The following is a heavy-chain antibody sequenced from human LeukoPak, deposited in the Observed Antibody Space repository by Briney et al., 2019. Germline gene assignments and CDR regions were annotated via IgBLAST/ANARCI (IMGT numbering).Heavy chain of an antibody. V-gene: IGHV3-49*04. CDR3: TRDQTPYY. CDR1: GFTFGDYA. J-gene: IGHJ4*02. Sequence: GGSLRLSCTASGFTFGDYAMTWVRQAPGKGLEWVGFIRSQIYGGTPEYAASVKGRFTILRDDSEGVAYLEMNSLKTEDTAVYYCTRDQTPYYWGQEILVTVSS. CDR2: IRSQIYGGTP.